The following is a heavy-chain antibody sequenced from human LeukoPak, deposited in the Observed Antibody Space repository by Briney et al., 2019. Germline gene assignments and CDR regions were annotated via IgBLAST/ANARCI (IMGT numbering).Heavy chain of an antibody. V-gene: IGHV1-2*02. CDR1: GYTFTGYY. CDR3: ARDYSGEWEQLTGWWFDP. J-gene: IGHJ5*02. D-gene: IGHD1-26*01. CDR2: INPNSGGT. Sequence: ASVKVSCKASGYTFTGYYMHWVRQAPGQGLEWMGWINPNSGGTIYAQKFQGRLTVTRDMSTRTVYMELSDLRPEDTAVYYCARDYSGEWEQLTGWWFDPWGQGTLVIVSS.